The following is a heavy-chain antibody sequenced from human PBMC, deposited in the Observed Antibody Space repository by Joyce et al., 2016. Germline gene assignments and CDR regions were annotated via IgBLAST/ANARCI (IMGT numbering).Heavy chain of an antibody. J-gene: IGHJ4*02. CDR3: ARSQWLAPLMY. CDR2: INNSGDT. Sequence: QVQLQQWGAGLLKPSETLSLTCAVSGGPFRGFFWTWVRQAPGKGLEWIGDINNSGDTNYNPSLKTRGTFSVDTSKNQFSLKLTSLSAADTAVYYCARSQWLAPLMYWGQGTPVTVSS. V-gene: IGHV4-34*01. D-gene: IGHD6-19*01. CDR1: GGPFRGFF.